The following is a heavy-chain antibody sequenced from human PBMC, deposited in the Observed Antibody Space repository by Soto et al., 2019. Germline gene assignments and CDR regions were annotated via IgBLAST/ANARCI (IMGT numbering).Heavy chain of an antibody. J-gene: IGHJ4*02. Sequence: SSETLSLTCTVSGGSISSGDYYWSWIRQPPGKGLEWIGYIYYSGSTYYNPSLKSRVTMSVDTSMNQFSLKLSSVTAADTAVYYCTRGPSGDKVDYWGQGALVTVSS. V-gene: IGHV4-30-4*01. CDR3: TRGPSGDKVDY. D-gene: IGHD7-27*01. CDR2: IYYSGST. CDR1: GGSISSGDYY.